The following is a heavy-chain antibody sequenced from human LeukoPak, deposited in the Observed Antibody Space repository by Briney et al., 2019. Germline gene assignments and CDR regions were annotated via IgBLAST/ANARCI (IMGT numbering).Heavy chain of an antibody. CDR2: IKQDGSEK. V-gene: IGHV3-7*03. CDR3: ARDSWDYYGSGSYYRNYYYYGMDV. Sequence: GGSLRLSCAASGFTFSSYWTSWVRQAPGKGLEWVANIKQDGSEKYYVDSVKGRFTISRDNAKNSLYLQMNSLRAEDTAVYYCARDSWDYYGSGSYYRNYYYYGMDVWGKGTTVTVSS. CDR1: GFTFSSYW. D-gene: IGHD3-10*01. J-gene: IGHJ6*04.